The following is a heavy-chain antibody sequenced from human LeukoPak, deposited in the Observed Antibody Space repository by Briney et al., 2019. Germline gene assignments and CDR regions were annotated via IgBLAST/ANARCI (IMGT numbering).Heavy chain of an antibody. CDR2: IIPIFGTT. V-gene: IGHV1-69*13. Sequence: SVKVSCKASGATFISYAISWVRQAPGQGVEWVGGIIPIFGTTNYAQKFQGGVTITADESTSTAYMELSSLRSEDTAVYYCARAYYDFWSGYSVFDYWGQGTLVTVSS. D-gene: IGHD3-3*01. CDR3: ARAYYDFWSGYSVFDY. J-gene: IGHJ4*02. CDR1: GATFISYA.